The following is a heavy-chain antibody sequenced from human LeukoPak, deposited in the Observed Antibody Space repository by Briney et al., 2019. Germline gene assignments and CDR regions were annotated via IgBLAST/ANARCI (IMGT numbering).Heavy chain of an antibody. V-gene: IGHV3-48*03. Sequence: TGGSVRLSCAVSGFPFSIYEMNWVRQAPGKGLEWVSNIGSSGTTIYYADSVKGRFSISRDNAKSSLYLQMNSLRVEDTAVYYCALLAVASDFDYWGQGALVTVSS. CDR2: IGSSGTTI. J-gene: IGHJ4*02. CDR1: GFPFSIYE. D-gene: IGHD6-19*01. CDR3: ALLAVASDFDY.